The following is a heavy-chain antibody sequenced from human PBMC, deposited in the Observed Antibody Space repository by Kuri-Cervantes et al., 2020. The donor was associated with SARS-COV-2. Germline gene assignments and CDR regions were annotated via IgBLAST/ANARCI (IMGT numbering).Heavy chain of an antibody. V-gene: IGHV3-7*01. J-gene: IGHJ4*02. D-gene: IGHD3-3*01. Sequence: GESLKISCAASGFTFSSYAMSWVRQAPGEGLEWVANIKQDGSEEFFVDSVKGRFTISRDNAKKSLYLQMNSLRAEDTAIYYCARASFDFWSGYYTGYFYDYWGQGTLVTVSS. CDR2: IKQDGSEE. CDR1: GFTFSSYA. CDR3: ARASFDFWSGYYTGYFYDY.